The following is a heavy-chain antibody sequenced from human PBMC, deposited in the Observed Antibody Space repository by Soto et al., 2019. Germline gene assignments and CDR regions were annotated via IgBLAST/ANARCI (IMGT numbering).Heavy chain of an antibody. Sequence: GESLKIYCKGSGYSFAVYCITWVLQKPWKGLEWMGRIDPSDSQTYYSPSFRGHVTISVAKSITTVFLQWSSLRASDTAMYYCARQIYDSDTGPNFQYYFDSWGQGTPVTVSS. J-gene: IGHJ4*02. V-gene: IGHV5-10-1*01. D-gene: IGHD3-22*01. CDR1: GYSFAVYC. CDR2: IDPSDSQT. CDR3: ARQIYDSDTGPNFQYYFDS.